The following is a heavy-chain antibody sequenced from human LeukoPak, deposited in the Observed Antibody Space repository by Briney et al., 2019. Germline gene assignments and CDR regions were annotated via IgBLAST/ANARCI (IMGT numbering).Heavy chain of an antibody. V-gene: IGHV1-8*02. CDR1: GYTFTSYG. J-gene: IGHJ4*02. CDR3: ARGPDRRRVAAAGTYND. CDR2: MNPNSGNT. D-gene: IGHD6-13*01. Sequence: ASVKVSCKASGYTFTSYGISWVRQAPGQGLEWMGWMNPNSGNTGYAQKFQGRVTMTRNTAISTAYMELSSLRSEDTAVYYCARGPDRRRVAAAGTYNDWGQGTLVTVSS.